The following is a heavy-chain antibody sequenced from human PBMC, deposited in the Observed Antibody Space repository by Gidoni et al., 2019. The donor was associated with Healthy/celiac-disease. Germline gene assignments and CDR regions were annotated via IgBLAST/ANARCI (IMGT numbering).Heavy chain of an antibody. CDR2: IYYSGST. CDR3: ARDLGAPD. V-gene: IGHV4-59*01. Sequence: QVQLQESGPGLVKPSETLSLTCTVSGGSISSYYWSWIRQPPGKGLEWIGYIYYSGSTNYNPSLKSRVTISVDTSKNQFSLKLSSVTAADTAVYYCARDLGAPDWGQGTLVTVSS. D-gene: IGHD3-16*01. CDR1: GGSISSYY. J-gene: IGHJ4*02.